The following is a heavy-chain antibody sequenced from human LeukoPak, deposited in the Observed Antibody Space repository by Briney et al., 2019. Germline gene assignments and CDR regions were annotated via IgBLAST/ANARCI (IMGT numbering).Heavy chain of an antibody. Sequence: PSETLSLTCTVSGGSISSYYWSWIRQPPGKGLEWIGYIYYSGSTNYNPSLKSRVTISVDTSKNQFSLKLSSVTAADTAVYYCAREAATRTSNWFDPWGQGTLVTVSS. CDR3: AREAATRTSNWFDP. CDR1: GGSISSYY. D-gene: IGHD2-15*01. V-gene: IGHV4-59*12. CDR2: IYYSGST. J-gene: IGHJ5*02.